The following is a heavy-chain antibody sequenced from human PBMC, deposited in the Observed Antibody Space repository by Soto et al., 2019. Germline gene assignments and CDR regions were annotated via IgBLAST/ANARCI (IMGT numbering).Heavy chain of an antibody. V-gene: IGHV3-48*01. CDR2: IDSRTTTI. D-gene: IGHD3-22*01. J-gene: IGHJ3*01. CDR1: GFTFIIFS. Sequence: PGGSLRLSCAAAGFTFIIFSMNWVRQAPGKGLEWVSYIDSRTTTIYYADSVKGRFTISRDNAKNSLYLQMNSLRAEDTAVYYCARDQLYYNDISGRPLNAFDVWGQGTMVTVSS. CDR3: ARDQLYYNDISGRPLNAFDV.